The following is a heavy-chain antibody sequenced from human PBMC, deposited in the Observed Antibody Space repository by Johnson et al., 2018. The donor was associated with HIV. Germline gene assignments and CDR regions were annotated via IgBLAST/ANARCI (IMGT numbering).Heavy chain of an antibody. J-gene: IGHJ3*02. CDR1: GFTFSSYA. Sequence: VQLVESGGGLVQPGGSLRLSCAASGFTFSSYAMSWVRQAPGKGLEWVSAISGSGGSTYYADSVKGRFTISRDNSKNSLYLQMNSLRAEDTATYYCARRLWFRNLYDAFDIWGQGTMVTVSS. V-gene: IGHV3-23*04. CDR2: ISGSGGST. D-gene: IGHD3-10*01. CDR3: ARRLWFRNLYDAFDI.